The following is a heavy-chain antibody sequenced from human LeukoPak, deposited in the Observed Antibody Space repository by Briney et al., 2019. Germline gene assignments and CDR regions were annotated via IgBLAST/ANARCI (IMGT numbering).Heavy chain of an antibody. V-gene: IGHV4-59*01. Sequence: SETLSLTCTVSGGSISNYYWSWIRQPPGKGLEWIGYIYYSGSTNYNPSLRSRVTISVDTSKNQFSLELSSVTAADTAVYYCARSHGSGSYYNLNDYWGQGTLVTVSS. J-gene: IGHJ4*02. D-gene: IGHD3-10*01. CDR3: ARSHGSGSYYNLNDY. CDR1: GGSISNYY. CDR2: IYYSGST.